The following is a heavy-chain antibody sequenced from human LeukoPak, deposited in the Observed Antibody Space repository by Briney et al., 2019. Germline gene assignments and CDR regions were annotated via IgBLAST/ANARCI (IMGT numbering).Heavy chain of an antibody. Sequence: ASVKVSCKASGYTFTSYGISWVRQAPGQGLEWMGWISAYNGNTNYAQKLQGRVTMTTDTSTSTAYMELRSLRSDDTAVYYCARDLSPATYCSGGSCYPYYYYGMDVWGQGTTVTVSS. CDR2: ISAYNGNT. J-gene: IGHJ6*02. CDR1: GYTFTSYG. CDR3: ARDLSPATYCSGGSCYPYYYYGMDV. D-gene: IGHD2-15*01. V-gene: IGHV1-18*01.